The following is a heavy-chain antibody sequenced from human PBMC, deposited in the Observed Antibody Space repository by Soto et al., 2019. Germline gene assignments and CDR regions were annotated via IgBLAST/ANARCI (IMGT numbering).Heavy chain of an antibody. CDR3: ARENLPYYYYGMDV. CDR2: IYSGGST. Sequence: EVQLVESGGGLIQPGGSLRLSCAASGFTVSSNYMSWVRQAPGKGLEWVSVIYSGGSTYYADSVKGRFTISRDNSKNTLYLQMNSLRAEDTAVYYYARENLPYYYYGMDVWGQGTTVTVSS. J-gene: IGHJ6*02. V-gene: IGHV3-53*01. CDR1: GFTVSSNY.